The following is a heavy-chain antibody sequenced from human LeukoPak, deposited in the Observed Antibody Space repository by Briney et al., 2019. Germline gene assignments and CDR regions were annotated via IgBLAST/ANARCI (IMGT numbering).Heavy chain of an antibody. CDR3: ARDGSYSPRCWFDP. D-gene: IGHD1-26*01. V-gene: IGHV7-4-1*02. Sequence: ASVKVSCKASGGTFSSYAISWVRQAPGQGLEWMGWINTNTGNPTYAQGFTGRFVFSLDTSVSTAYLQISSLKAEDTAVYYCARDGSYSPRCWFDPWGQGTLVTVSS. CDR1: GGTFSSYA. CDR2: INTNTGNP. J-gene: IGHJ5*02.